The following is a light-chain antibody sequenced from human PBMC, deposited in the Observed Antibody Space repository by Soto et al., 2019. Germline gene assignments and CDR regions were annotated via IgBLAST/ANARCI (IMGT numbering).Light chain of an antibody. V-gene: IGKV1-27*01. CDR2: AAS. CDR3: QKYNSVPLT. Sequence: DIQMTQSPSSLSASVGDRVTITCWASQGISNYLAWYQQKQGKVPKLLIYAASTLQSGVPSRFSGSGSGTDFTLAISNLQPEDVAIYYCQKYNSVPLTFGGGTKVEIK. J-gene: IGKJ4*01. CDR1: QGISNY.